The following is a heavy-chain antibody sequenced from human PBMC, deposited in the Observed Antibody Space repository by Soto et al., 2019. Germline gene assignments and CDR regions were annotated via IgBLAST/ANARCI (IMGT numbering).Heavy chain of an antibody. V-gene: IGHV3-48*02. CDR3: ARGVVVVVGSTEENFDH. Sequence: EVQLVESGGGLVQPGGSLRLSCAASGFTFSTYSLNWVRQAPGKGLEWVSYISSSGDTIHYADSVKGRFTISRDNDKNSLYLQMNSLRDEDTAVYYCARGVVVVVGSTEENFDHWGRGTQVTVSS. J-gene: IGHJ4*02. CDR1: GFTFSTYS. D-gene: IGHD2-21*01. CDR2: ISSSGDTI.